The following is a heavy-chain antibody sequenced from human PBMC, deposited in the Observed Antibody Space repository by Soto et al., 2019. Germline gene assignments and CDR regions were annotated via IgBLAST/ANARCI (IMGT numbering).Heavy chain of an antibody. CDR1: GFMFSSYA. V-gene: IGHV3-30*04. CDR2: ISYDGRNK. CDR3: ATDWDHYFDY. Sequence: QVQLVESGGGVVQPGRSLRLSCAASGFMFSSYAMHWVRQAPGKGLEWVAVISYDGRNKYYADSVKGRFTISRDNSKNTLYLQMNSLRAEDTAVYYCATDWDHYFDYWGQGTLVTVSS. D-gene: IGHD1-26*01. J-gene: IGHJ4*02.